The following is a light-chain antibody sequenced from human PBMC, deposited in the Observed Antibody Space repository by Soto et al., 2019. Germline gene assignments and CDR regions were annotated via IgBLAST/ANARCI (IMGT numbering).Light chain of an antibody. J-gene: IGLJ2*01. Sequence: QSALTQPASVSGSPGQSITISCTGTSSDVGGYNFVSWYQQHPGKAPKFIIYDVRNRPSGGSNRFSGSRSGNTASLTISGLQAEDEADDYCSSYTSSSTVIFGGGTQRTVL. CDR2: DVR. CDR3: SSYTSSSTVI. CDR1: SSDVGGYNF. V-gene: IGLV2-14*03.